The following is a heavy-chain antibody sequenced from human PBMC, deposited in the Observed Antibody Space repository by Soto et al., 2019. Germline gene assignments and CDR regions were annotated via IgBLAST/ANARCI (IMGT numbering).Heavy chain of an antibody. CDR3: ARMYCSGGSCYHVLRLPSAIDA. CDR1: GYTLTGYY. V-gene: IGHV1-2*02. D-gene: IGHD2-15*01. J-gene: IGHJ6*04. Sequence: ASVKVSCKASGYTLTGYYMHWVRQAPGQGLEWMGWINPNSGGTNYARKFQGRVTMTRDTSTSPAYMELSRLRSDDTAVYYCARMYCSGGSCYHVLRLPSAIDAWGKGTTITVSS. CDR2: INPNSGGT.